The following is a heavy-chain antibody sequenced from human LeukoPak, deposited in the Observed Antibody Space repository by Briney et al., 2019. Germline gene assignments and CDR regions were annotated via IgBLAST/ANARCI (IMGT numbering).Heavy chain of an antibody. CDR2: IYPRDGST. CDR1: GYTFTSNY. V-gene: IGHV1-46*01. CDR3: ARDQEGFDY. Sequence: ASVTVSCTASGYTFTSNYIHWVRQAPGQGLEWMGMIYPRDGSTSYAQKFQGRVTVTRDTSASTVHMELSGLRSEDTAVYYCARDQEGFDYWGQGTLVTVSS. J-gene: IGHJ4*02.